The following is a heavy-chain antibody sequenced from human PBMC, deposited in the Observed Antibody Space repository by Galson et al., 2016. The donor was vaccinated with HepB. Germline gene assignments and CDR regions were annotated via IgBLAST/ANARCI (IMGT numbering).Heavy chain of an antibody. CDR2: SRNKANSYST. D-gene: IGHD2/OR15-2a*01. Sequence: SLRLSCAASGFIFSDHYMDWVRQAPGKGLEWIGRSRNKANSYSTEYAASVKGRFTISRDDSKHSLYLQMNSLKIDDAAVYYCTRWGANSKYAMDVWGQGTTVTVSS. V-gene: IGHV3-72*01. CDR1: GFIFSDHY. CDR3: TRWGANSKYAMDV. J-gene: IGHJ6*02.